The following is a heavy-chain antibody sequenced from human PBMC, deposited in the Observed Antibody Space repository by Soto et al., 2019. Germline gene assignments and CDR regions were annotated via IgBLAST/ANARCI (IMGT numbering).Heavy chain of an antibody. V-gene: IGHV1-2*02. J-gene: IGHJ5*02. CDR1: GYTFTAYY. Sequence: QVQLVQSGAEVKKPGASVKVSCKASGYTFTAYYMHWVRQAPGQGLEWMGWINPNSGGTYHAQNLQGRVTMTRDTAPPTAYMELASLRSDDTAVYYCASGGGRGYNELDPWGHGTLVIVSS. CDR3: ASGGGRGYNELDP. CDR2: INPNSGGT. D-gene: IGHD5-12*01.